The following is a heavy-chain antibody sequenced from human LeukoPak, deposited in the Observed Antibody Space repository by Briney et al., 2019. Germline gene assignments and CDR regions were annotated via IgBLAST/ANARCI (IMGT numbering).Heavy chain of an antibody. D-gene: IGHD1-26*01. Sequence: ASVTVSCKASGYTFTSYGISWVRQAPGQGLEWMGWISAYNGNTNYAQKLQGRVTMTTDTSTSTTYMELRSLRSDDTAVYYCAREERIVGAAAQPFDYWGQGTLVTVSS. J-gene: IGHJ4*02. CDR1: GYTFTSYG. CDR2: ISAYNGNT. CDR3: AREERIVGAAAQPFDY. V-gene: IGHV1-18*01.